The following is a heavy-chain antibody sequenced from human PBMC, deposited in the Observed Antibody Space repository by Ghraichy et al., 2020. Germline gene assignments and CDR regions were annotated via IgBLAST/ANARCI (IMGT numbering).Heavy chain of an antibody. CDR3: ARAKDYGDYEWKGPYYYGMDV. CDR2: IYYSGST. CDR1: GGSISSYY. Sequence: SETLSLTCTVSGGSISSYYWSWIRQPPGKGLEWIGYIYYSGSTNYNPSLKSRVTISVDTSKNQFSLKLSSVTAADTAVYYCARAKDYGDYEWKGPYYYGMDVWGQGTTVTVSS. D-gene: IGHD4-17*01. J-gene: IGHJ6*02. V-gene: IGHV4-59*01.